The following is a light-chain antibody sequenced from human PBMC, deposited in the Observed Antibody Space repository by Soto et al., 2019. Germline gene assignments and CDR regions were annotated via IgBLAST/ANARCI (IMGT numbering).Light chain of an antibody. CDR3: QQYNSYLLT. Sequence: DIQMTQSPSTLSASVGDRVTITCRASQRISSWLAWYQQKPGKAPKLLIYKASSLESGVPSRFSGSGSGTEFTLTISSLHPDDFATYYCQQYNSYLLTFGGGTKVEIK. CDR1: QRISSW. J-gene: IGKJ4*01. V-gene: IGKV1-5*03. CDR2: KAS.